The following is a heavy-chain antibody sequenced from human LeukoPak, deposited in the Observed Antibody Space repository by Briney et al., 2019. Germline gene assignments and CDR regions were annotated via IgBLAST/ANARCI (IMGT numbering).Heavy chain of an antibody. J-gene: IGHJ5*02. V-gene: IGHV4-59*05. D-gene: IGHD3-10*01. CDR1: GGSISSYY. Sequence: SETLSLTCTVSGGSISSYYWSWIRQPAGKGLEWIGSIYYSGSTYYKPSLKSRVTISVHTSKNQFPLRLSSVTAADTAVYYCARNRYYYGSRNYGVPNWFDPWGQGTLVTVSS. CDR3: ARNRYYYGSRNYGVPNWFDP. CDR2: IYYSGST.